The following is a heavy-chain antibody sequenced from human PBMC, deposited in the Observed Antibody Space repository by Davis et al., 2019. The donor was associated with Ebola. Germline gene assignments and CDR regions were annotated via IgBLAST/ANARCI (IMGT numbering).Heavy chain of an antibody. CDR2: IYYSGST. CDR1: GASFSGFY. V-gene: IGHV4-59*12. J-gene: IGHJ5*02. Sequence: SETLSLTCAVYGASFSGFYWSWIRQLPGKGLEWFGYIYYSGSTNYNPALKSRVTISVDKSKNQFSLKLSSVTAADTAVYYCARDHGSSWYRGWFDPWGQGTLVTVSS. CDR3: ARDHGSSWYRGWFDP. D-gene: IGHD6-13*01.